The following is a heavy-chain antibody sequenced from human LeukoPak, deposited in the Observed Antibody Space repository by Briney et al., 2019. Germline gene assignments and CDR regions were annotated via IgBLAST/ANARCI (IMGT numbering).Heavy chain of an antibody. Sequence: GGSLRLSCAASGFTLSTYWMHWVRQAPGKGLVWVSGINSDGTTTTYADSVKGRFTISRDNATNTLYLQMNSLRPEDTAVYYSARPLYRQASPFAYWGQGTLVTVSS. V-gene: IGHV3-74*01. CDR1: GFTLSTYW. J-gene: IGHJ4*02. D-gene: IGHD2-2*02. CDR2: INSDGTTT. CDR3: ARPLYRQASPFAY.